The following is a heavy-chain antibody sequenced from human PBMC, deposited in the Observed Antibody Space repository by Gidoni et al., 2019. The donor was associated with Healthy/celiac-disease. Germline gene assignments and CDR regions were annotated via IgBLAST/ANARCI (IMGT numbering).Heavy chain of an antibody. J-gene: IGHJ6*02. Sequence: QVQLQESGPGLVKPSETLSLTCTVSGGSISSYYWSWIRQPPGKGLEWIGYIYYSGSTNYNPSLKSRVTISVDTSKNQFSLKLSSVTAADTAVYYCARREYYGSGSYSPYYYYGMDVWGQGTTVTVSS. V-gene: IGHV4-59*08. CDR2: IYYSGST. CDR1: GGSISSYY. CDR3: ARREYYGSGSYSPYYYYGMDV. D-gene: IGHD3-10*01.